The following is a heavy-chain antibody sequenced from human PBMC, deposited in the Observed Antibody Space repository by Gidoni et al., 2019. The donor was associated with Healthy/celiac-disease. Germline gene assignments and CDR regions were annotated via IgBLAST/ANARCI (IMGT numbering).Heavy chain of an antibody. V-gene: IGHV3-33*01. CDR1: GFTFSSYG. D-gene: IGHD3-3*01. J-gene: IGHJ6*02. Sequence: QVQLVESGGGVVQPGRSLRLSCAASGFTFSSYGMHWVRQAPGKGLEWVAVIWYDGSNKYYADSVKGRFTIFRDNSKNTLYLQMNSLRAEDTAVYYCARDFYDSSYGMDVWGQGTTVTVSS. CDR3: ARDFYDSSYGMDV. CDR2: IWYDGSNK.